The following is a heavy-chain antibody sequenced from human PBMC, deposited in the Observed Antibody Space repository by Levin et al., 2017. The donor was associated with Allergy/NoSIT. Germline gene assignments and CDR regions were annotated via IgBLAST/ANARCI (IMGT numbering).Heavy chain of an antibody. CDR3: ARPRVVVAAPDFDY. D-gene: IGHD2-15*01. CDR1: GFIFSSYW. J-gene: IGHJ4*02. Sequence: LSLTCAASGFIFSSYWMHWVRQAPGEGLVWVSRINSDGSSTGYADSVRGRFTISRDNAKNTLYLQMNSLRAEDTAVYYCARPRVVVAAPDFDYWGQGALVTVSS. V-gene: IGHV3-74*01. CDR2: INSDGSST.